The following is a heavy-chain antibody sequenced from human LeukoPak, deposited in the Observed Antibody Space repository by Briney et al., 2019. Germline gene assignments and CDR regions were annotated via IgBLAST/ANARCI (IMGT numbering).Heavy chain of an antibody. CDR2: IHYSGST. CDR1: GGTISSYY. D-gene: IGHD6-19*01. V-gene: IGHV4-59*08. Sequence: SETLSLTCTVSGGTISSYYWNWIRQPPGKGLEWIGYIHYSGSTKYNPSLKSRVTISVDTSKNQFSLKLSSVTAADTAVYYCARWYSSGWAFDYWGQRTLVTVSS. J-gene: IGHJ4*02. CDR3: ARWYSSGWAFDY.